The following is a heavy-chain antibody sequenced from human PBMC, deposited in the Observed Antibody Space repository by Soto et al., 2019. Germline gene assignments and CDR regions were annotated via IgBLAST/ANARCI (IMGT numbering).Heavy chain of an antibody. Sequence: EVHLLESGGDLVQPGGSLRLSCAASAFIFRDYAMSWVRQAPGKGLEWVSTISREGAYTHCSDSVEGRFTISRDNSKNTLYLQMSSLRGEDTALYYCAQDPSTGYGDHWGQGTMVTVSS. V-gene: IGHV3-23*01. CDR3: AQDPSTGYGDH. CDR1: AFIFRDYA. CDR2: ISREGAYT. J-gene: IGHJ4*02. D-gene: IGHD3-9*01.